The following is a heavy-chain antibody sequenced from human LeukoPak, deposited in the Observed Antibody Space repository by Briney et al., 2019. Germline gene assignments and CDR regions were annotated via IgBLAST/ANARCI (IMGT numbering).Heavy chain of an antibody. CDR2: IYYSGRT. CDR1: GGSISRSSYY. V-gene: IGHV4-39*07. Sequence: PLETLSLTCSVSGGSISRSSYYWGWIRQSPEKGLEWIGTIYYSGRTYSNPSLRSRITMSIDKSKNQFSLKLSSVTVADTAVYYCARAERDCSGGSCTEYFQHWGQGTLVTVSS. CDR3: ARAERDCSGGSCTEYFQH. D-gene: IGHD2-15*01. J-gene: IGHJ1*01.